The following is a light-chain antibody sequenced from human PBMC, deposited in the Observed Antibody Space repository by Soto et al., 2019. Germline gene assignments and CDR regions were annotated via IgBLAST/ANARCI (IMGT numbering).Light chain of an antibody. Sequence: EIVLTQSPGTRSLSPGERATLSCRASQSVSSSYLAWYQQKPGQAPRLLIYGASSRATGIPDRFIGIGSGTYFTLTISSLNPKDFATYDCQQSYSLYTFGQGTRLEIK. CDR1: QSVSSSY. CDR3: QQSYSLYT. CDR2: GAS. V-gene: IGKV3-20*01. J-gene: IGKJ5*01.